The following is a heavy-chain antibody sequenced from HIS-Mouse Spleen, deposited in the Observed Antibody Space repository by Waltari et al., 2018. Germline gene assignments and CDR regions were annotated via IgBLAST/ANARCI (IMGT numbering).Heavy chain of an antibody. J-gene: IGHJ6*02. CDR3: ARDGYSSSWSNYYYYGMDV. CDR2: ISYDGSNK. Sequence: QVQLVESGGGVVQPGRSLRLSCAASGFTFSSYAMHWVRQAPGKGLEWVAVISYDGSNKYYADSGKGRFTISRDNSKNTLYLQMNSLRAEDTAVYYCARDGYSSSWSNYYYYGMDVWGQGTTVTVSS. CDR1: GFTFSSYA. D-gene: IGHD6-13*01. V-gene: IGHV3-30*04.